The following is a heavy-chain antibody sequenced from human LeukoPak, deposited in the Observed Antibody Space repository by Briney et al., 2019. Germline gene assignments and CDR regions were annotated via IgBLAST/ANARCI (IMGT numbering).Heavy chain of an antibody. CDR3: ARVPPTPGGWWSGCYFPPYYGMDV. V-gene: IGHV5-51*01. CDR2: IYPGDSDT. J-gene: IGHJ6*02. D-gene: IGHD3-3*01. CDR1: GYSFTSYW. Sequence: GESLKISCKGSGYSFTSYWIGWVRQMPGKGLEWMGIIYPGDSDTRYRPSFQGQVTISADKSISTAYLQWSSLKASDTAMYYCARVPPTPGGWWSGCYFPPYYGMDVWGQGTTVTVSS.